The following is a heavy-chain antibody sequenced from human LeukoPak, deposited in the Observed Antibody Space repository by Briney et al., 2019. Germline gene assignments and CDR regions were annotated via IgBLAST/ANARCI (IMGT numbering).Heavy chain of an antibody. D-gene: IGHD5-12*01. V-gene: IGHV1-2*02. CDR1: GYSFTSHY. Sequence: GASVKVSCKASGYSFTSHYMHWVRQAPGQGLEWMGWINPNSGGTNYAQKFQGRVTMTRDTSISTAYMELSRLRSDDTAVYYCAREGGYDYYFDYWGQGALVTVSS. CDR3: AREGGYDYYFDY. J-gene: IGHJ4*02. CDR2: INPNSGGT.